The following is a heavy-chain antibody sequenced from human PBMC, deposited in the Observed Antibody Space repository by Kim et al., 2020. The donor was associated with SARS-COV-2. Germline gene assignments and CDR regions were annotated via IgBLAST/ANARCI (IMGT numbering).Heavy chain of an antibody. D-gene: IGHD2-15*01. CDR2: IYYSGST. J-gene: IGHJ4*02. Sequence: SETLSLTCTVSGGSISSSSYYWGWIRQPPGKGPEWIGSIYYSGSTYYNPSLKSRVTISVDTSKNQFSLKLSSVTAADTAVYYCARFHCSGGSCYPFDYWGQGTLVTVSS. V-gene: IGHV4-39*01. CDR3: ARFHCSGGSCYPFDY. CDR1: GGSISSSSYY.